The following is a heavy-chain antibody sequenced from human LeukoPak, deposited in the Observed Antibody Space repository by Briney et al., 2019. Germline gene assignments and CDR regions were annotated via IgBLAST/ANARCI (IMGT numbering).Heavy chain of an antibody. CDR3: ARYPYSGISGWQAFDY. D-gene: IGHD6-19*01. V-gene: IGHV4-39*01. CDR2: IYYSGST. Sequence: SETLSLTCTVSGGSISSSSYYWGWIRQPPGKGLEWIGSIYYSGSTYYNPSLKSRVTISVDTSKNQFSLKLSSVTAADTAVYYCARYPYSGISGWQAFDYWAREPWSPSPQ. J-gene: IGHJ4*02. CDR1: GGSISSSSYY.